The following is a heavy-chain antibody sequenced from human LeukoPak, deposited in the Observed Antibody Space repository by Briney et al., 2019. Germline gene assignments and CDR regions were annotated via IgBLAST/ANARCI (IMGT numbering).Heavy chain of an antibody. CDR3: ARVDVVATIGYFDP. D-gene: IGHD5-12*01. V-gene: IGHV3-74*01. J-gene: IGHJ5*02. CDR2: INGDGSST. Sequence: PGGSLRLSCAASGFTFSSYWMHWVRQAPGKGLVWVSRINGDGSSTGYADSVKGRFTISRDNAKNTVYLQMNSLRAEDTAVYYCARVDVVATIGYFDPWGQGTLVTVSS. CDR1: GFTFSSYW.